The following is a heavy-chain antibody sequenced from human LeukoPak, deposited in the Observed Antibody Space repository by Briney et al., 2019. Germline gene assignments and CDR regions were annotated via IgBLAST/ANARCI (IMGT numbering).Heavy chain of an antibody. Sequence: SETLSLTCAVYRGSFSGYYWSWIRQPPGKGLEWIGEINHSGSTNYNPSLKSRVTISVDTSKNQFSLKLSSVTAADTAVYYCARGGHDFWSGYYRAARYFDYWGQGTLVTVSS. D-gene: IGHD3-3*01. J-gene: IGHJ4*02. CDR1: RGSFSGYY. CDR2: INHSGST. V-gene: IGHV4-34*01. CDR3: ARGGHDFWSGYYRAARYFDY.